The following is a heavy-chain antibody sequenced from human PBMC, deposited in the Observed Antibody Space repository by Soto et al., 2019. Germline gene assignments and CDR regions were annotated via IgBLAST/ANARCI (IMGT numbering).Heavy chain of an antibody. Sequence: GGFLRLSCVVSGFTFSSYAMGWVRQAPGTGLEWVSVIDGSGGDRYLADSVKGRFTISRDNSKNTLYLQMDRLRVEDTARYYCAKAIVAPAYVETSPLDFWGQGTLVTVSS. CDR2: IDGSGGDR. V-gene: IGHV3-23*01. D-gene: IGHD3-22*01. CDR3: AKAIVAPAYVETSPLDF. J-gene: IGHJ4*02. CDR1: GFTFSSYA.